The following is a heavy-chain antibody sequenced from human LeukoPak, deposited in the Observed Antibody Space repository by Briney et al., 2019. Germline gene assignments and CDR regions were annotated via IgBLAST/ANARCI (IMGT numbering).Heavy chain of an antibody. CDR2: IYPRDGST. CDR3: ARDRHDVNYYYGMDV. D-gene: IGHD3-16*01. Sequence: ASVKVSCKASGYTFTSNYIHWVRQAPGQGLEWMGMIYPRDGSTSYAQKFQGRVTVTRDTSTSTVHMELSGLRSEDTAVYYCARDRHDVNYYYGMDVWGQGTTVTVSS. V-gene: IGHV1-46*01. J-gene: IGHJ6*02. CDR1: GYTFTSNY.